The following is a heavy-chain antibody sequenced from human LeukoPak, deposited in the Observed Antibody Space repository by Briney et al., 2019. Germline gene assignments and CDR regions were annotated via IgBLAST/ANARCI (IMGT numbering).Heavy chain of an antibody. D-gene: IGHD6-19*01. Sequence: ASVKVSCKASGGTFSSYAISWVRQAPGQGREWMGGIIPIFGTANYAQKFQGKVTITADESTSTAYMQLSSLRSEDTAVYYCAGRYSSGWYFDYWGQGTLVTVSS. CDR1: GGTFSSYA. J-gene: IGHJ4*02. CDR3: AGRYSSGWYFDY. CDR2: IIPIFGTA. V-gene: IGHV1-69*13.